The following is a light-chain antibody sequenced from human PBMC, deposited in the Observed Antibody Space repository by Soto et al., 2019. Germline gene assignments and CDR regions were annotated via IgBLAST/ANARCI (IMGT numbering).Light chain of an antibody. CDR1: SSDVGGYNY. Sequence: QSALTQPRSVSGSPGQSVTISCTGTSSDVGGYNYVSWYQQHPGKAPKLMIYDVSKRPSGVPDRFSGSKSGNTASLTIYGLKAEDEADYYCCSYAGSYTLVFGGGTKLTVL. CDR2: DVS. V-gene: IGLV2-11*01. CDR3: CSYAGSYTLV. J-gene: IGLJ2*01.